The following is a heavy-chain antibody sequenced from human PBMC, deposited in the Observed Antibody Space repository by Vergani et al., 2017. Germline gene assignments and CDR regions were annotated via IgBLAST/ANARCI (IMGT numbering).Heavy chain of an antibody. CDR3: AIDGVRAGDYYYGMDV. D-gene: IGHD3-10*01. CDR1: GFTFSSYG. V-gene: IGHV3-30*03. Sequence: QVQLVESGGGVVQPGRSLRLSCAASGFTFSSYGMHWVRQAPGKGLEWVAVISYDGSNKYYADSVKGRFTISRDNSKNTLYLQMNSLRAEDTAVYYCAIDGVRAGDYYYGMDVWGQGTTVTVSS. J-gene: IGHJ6*02. CDR2: ISYDGSNK.